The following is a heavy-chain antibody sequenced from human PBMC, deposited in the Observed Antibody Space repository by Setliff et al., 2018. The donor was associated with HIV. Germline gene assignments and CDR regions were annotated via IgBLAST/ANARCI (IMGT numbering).Heavy chain of an antibody. CDR1: GYTFTNYD. V-gene: IGHV1-8*02. CDR3: ARARTDYYDRRRRSHYYIDV. CDR2: MNPDSRNT. D-gene: IGHD3-22*01. J-gene: IGHJ6*03. Sequence: GASVKVSCKPSGYTFTNYDINWVRQAVGQGLEWMGWMNPDSRNTGYAQRFEGSVTMTWDTSISTAYMELNNVKFEDTAIYYCARARTDYYDRRRRSHYYIDVWARGATVPVSS.